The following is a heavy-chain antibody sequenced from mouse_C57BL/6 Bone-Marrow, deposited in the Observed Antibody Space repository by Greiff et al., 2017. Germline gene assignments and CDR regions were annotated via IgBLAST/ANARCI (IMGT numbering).Heavy chain of an antibody. J-gene: IGHJ4*01. V-gene: IGHV1-47*01. D-gene: IGHD1-1*02. CDR3: ARDGLSY. CDR1: GYTFTTYP. Sequence: VQLQESGAELVKPGASVKMSCKASGYTFTTYPIEWMKQNHGKSLEWIGNFHPYNDDTKYNEKFKGKSTLTVDKSSSTAYMQLSSLTSEDSAVYYCARDGLSYWGQGTSVTVSS. CDR2: FHPYNDDT.